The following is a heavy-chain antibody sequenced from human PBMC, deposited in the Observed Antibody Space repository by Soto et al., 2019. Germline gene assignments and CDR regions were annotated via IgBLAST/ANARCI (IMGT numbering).Heavy chain of an antibody. D-gene: IGHD6-13*01. J-gene: IGHJ6*02. CDR1: GFTFDDYA. CDR2: ISWDSGTI. CDR3: AKDMRGGSSSSRYYYGVDV. Sequence: EVQLVESGGGLVQPGRSLRLSCAASGFTFDDYAMHWVRQAPGKGLEWVSGISWDSGTIVYVDSVKGRFTISRDNAKNSLYLQMNSLRAEDTASYYCAKDMRGGSSSSRYYYGVDVWGQGTTVTVSS. V-gene: IGHV3-9*01.